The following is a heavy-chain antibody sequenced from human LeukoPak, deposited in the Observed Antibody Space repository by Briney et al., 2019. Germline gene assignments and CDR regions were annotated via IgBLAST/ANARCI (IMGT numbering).Heavy chain of an antibody. CDR3: ARDLSSTSSWATVPDY. D-gene: IGHD2-2*01. CDR2: ISYDGSNK. Sequence: GGSLRLSCAASGFTFSSYGMHWVRQAPGKGLEWVAVISYDGSNKYYAESVKGRFTISRDNSKNTLYLQMNSLRAEDTAVYYCARDLSSTSSWATVPDYWGQGTLVTVSS. V-gene: IGHV3-30*03. CDR1: GFTFSSYG. J-gene: IGHJ4*02.